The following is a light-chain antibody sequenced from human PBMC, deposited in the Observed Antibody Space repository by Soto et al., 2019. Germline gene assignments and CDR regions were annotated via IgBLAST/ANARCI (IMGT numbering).Light chain of an antibody. CDR2: AAS. CDR3: QQSYSTPIT. Sequence: IQLTPSPSSLSASVVDRVTITCRASQSISSYLNWYQQKPGKAPKLLIYAASSLQSGVPSRSSGSGSGTDFTLTISSLQPEDFATYYCQQSYSTPITFGQGTRLEIK. J-gene: IGKJ5*01. V-gene: IGKV1-39*01. CDR1: QSISSY.